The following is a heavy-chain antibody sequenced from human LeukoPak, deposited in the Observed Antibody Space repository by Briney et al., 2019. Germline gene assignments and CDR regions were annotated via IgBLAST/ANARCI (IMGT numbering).Heavy chain of an antibody. Sequence: SETLSLTCTVSGGSISSGGYYWSWIRQPPGKGLEWIGYIYHSGSTYYNPSLKSRVTISVDTSKNQLSLQLKSVTAADTAVYYCAREDYDSGGSFDYWGQGTLVTVSS. V-gene: IGHV4-30-2*01. CDR3: AREDYDSGGSFDY. CDR1: GGSISSGGYY. D-gene: IGHD3-22*01. J-gene: IGHJ4*02. CDR2: IYHSGST.